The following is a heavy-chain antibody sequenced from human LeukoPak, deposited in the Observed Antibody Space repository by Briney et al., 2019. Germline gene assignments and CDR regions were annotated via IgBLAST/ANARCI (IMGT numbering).Heavy chain of an antibody. CDR1: GFTFGSHD. CDR3: VRGGIWGLSSNWLES. D-gene: IGHD7-27*01. V-gene: IGHV3-13*04. Sequence: GGSLRLSCAASGFTFGSHDMHWVRQAAGKGLEWVSGFIPAGDGYYEESVKGRLTISRETAKSSLYLQMNSLRVGDTAVYYFVRGGIWGLSSNWLESWGQGILVTVSS. CDR2: FIPAGDG. J-gene: IGHJ5*01.